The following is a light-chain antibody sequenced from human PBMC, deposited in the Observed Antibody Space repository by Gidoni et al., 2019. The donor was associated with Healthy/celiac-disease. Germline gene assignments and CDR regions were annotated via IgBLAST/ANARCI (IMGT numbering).Light chain of an antibody. CDR1: ALPKQY. CDR2: NES. J-gene: IGLJ2*01. V-gene: IGLV3-25*03. CDR3: QSADSSGTYVV. Sequence: SYELPQPPSVSVSPGPTARITCSGDALPKQYAYWYQQKPGHAPVLVIYNESERPSGTPERFSGSSSGTTVTLTISGVQAEDEADYYCQSADSSGTYVVFGGGTKLTVL.